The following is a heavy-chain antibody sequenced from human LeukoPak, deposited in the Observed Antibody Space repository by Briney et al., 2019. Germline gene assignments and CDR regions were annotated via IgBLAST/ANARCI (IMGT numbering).Heavy chain of an antibody. CDR3: AKEGLRSSCLDY. Sequence: PGGSLRLSCTTSGFTFSNYGMSWVRQAPGKGLEWLAFIRYDGNNKYYADSMKGRFTISRDNSKNTLYLQMNSLRAEDTAVFYCAKEGLRSSCLDYWGQGTLVTVSS. D-gene: IGHD6-13*01. J-gene: IGHJ4*02. CDR1: GFTFSNYG. V-gene: IGHV3-30*02. CDR2: IRYDGNNK.